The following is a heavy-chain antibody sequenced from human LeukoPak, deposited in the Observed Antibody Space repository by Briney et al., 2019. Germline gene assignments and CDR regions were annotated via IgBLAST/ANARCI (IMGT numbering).Heavy chain of an antibody. CDR2: ISGSGGST. CDR1: GFTFSSYA. J-gene: IGHJ6*03. D-gene: IGHD4-17*01. Sequence: QAGGSLRLSCAASGFTFSSYAMSWVRQAPGKGLEWVSAISGSGGSTYYADSVKGRFTISRDNSKNTLYLQMNSLRAEDTAVYYCAKDTGDHPAYYYYYMDVWGKGTTVTVSS. V-gene: IGHV3-23*01. CDR3: AKDTGDHPAYYYYYMDV.